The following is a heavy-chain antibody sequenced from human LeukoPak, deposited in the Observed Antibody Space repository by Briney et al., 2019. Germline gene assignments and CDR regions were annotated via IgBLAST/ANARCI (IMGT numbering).Heavy chain of an antibody. J-gene: IGHJ4*02. V-gene: IGHV4-39*01. CDR2: IYYSGRT. D-gene: IGHD5-12*01. CDR1: GGSISSSNYY. CDR3: ARRRIVATIDY. Sequence: SETLSLTCVVSGGSISSSNYYWVWIRQPPGKGLEWIGSIYYSGRTYYHPSLKSRVTISVDTSKNQFSLKLSSVTAADTAVYYCARRRIVATIDYWGQGTLVTVSS.